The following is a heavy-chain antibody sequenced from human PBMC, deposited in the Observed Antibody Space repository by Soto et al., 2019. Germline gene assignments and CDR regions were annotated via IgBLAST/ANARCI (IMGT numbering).Heavy chain of an antibody. CDR3: ARDPSMRFLEWQNNYGMDV. CDR1: GFTFSSYG. V-gene: IGHV3-33*01. Sequence: GGSLRLSCAASGFTFSSYGMHWVRQAPGKGLEWVAVIWYDGGNKYYADSVKGRFTISRDNSKNTLYLQMNSLRAEDTAVYYCARDPSMRFLEWQNNYGMDVWGQGTTVTVSS. D-gene: IGHD3-3*01. J-gene: IGHJ6*02. CDR2: IWYDGGNK.